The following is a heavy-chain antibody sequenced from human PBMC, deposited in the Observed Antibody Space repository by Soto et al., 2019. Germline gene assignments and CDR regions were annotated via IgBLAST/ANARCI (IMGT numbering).Heavy chain of an antibody. CDR1: GGTFSSYA. D-gene: IGHD3-10*01. CDR2: IIPIFGTA. J-gene: IGHJ4*02. Sequence: QVQLVQSGAEVKKPGSSVKVSCKASGGTFSSYAISWVRQAPGQGLEWMGGIIPIFGTANYAQKFQGRVTITADESTSTAYRELRSLKSEDTAVYYCARGSVGEDYGSGSYYGWGQGTLVTVSS. V-gene: IGHV1-69*01. CDR3: ARGSVGEDYGSGSYYG.